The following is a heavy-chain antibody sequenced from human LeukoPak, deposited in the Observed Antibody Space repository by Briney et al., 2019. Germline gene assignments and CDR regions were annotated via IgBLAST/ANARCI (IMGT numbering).Heavy chain of an antibody. Sequence: GGSLRLSYAASGFTFSSYSMNWVRRAPGKGLEWVSSISSSSSYIYYTDSVKGRFTISRDNAKKSLYLQMNSLRAEDTAVYYCARVGGITLALAPSPFPDYNYYYMDVWGKGTTVTVSS. V-gene: IGHV3-21*01. J-gene: IGHJ6*03. CDR3: ARVGGITLALAPSPFPDYNYYYMDV. CDR1: GFTFSSYS. D-gene: IGHD3-10*01. CDR2: ISSSSSYI.